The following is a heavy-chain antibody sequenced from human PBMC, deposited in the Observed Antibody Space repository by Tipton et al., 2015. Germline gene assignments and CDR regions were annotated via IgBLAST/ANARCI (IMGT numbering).Heavy chain of an antibody. CDR1: GASISRGSV. CDR3: VRPANHGFDV. V-gene: IGHV4-39*01. J-gene: IGHJ3*01. Sequence: GASISRGSVWGWIRQPPGKGLEWIVSLYYNDNIYYNPSLQSRVAMSADTSRNQFSLNLTSVTAADTSVYYCVRPANHGFDVWGQGTMVTVSS. CDR2: LYYNDNI.